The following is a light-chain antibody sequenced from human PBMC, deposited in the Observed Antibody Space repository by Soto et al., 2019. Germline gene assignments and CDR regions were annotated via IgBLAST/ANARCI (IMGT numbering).Light chain of an antibody. CDR3: QQYGISPQT. Sequence: DIQMTLSPSSLSASVGDRVTITCRASQSISSYFNGYQQKPGKAPKLLMYAASSLQSGVPSRFSGSGSGTDFTLTINRLEPEDCTVYFCQQYGISPQTFGQGTKV. CDR2: AAS. CDR1: QSISSY. J-gene: IGKJ1*01. V-gene: IGKV1-39*01.